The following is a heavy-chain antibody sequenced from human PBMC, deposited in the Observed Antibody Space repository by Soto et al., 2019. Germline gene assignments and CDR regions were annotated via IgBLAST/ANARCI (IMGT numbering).Heavy chain of an antibody. CDR2: IYFSGTT. V-gene: IGHV4-39*01. J-gene: IGHJ4*02. Sequence: SETLSLTCNVSGVSISDTSYYWGWIRQPPGKGLEWIGTIYFSGTTFYNPSLKSRLTISVDTSKNQFSLRLDSVTAADTALYHCARTCGGRGYFDSWGLGVLVTVSS. D-gene: IGHD2-21*01. CDR3: ARTCGGRGYFDS. CDR1: GVSISDTSYY.